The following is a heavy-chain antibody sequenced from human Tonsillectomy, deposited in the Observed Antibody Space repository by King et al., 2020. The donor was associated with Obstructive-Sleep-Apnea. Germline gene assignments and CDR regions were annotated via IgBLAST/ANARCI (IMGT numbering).Heavy chain of an antibody. CDR2: IYYSGST. J-gene: IGHJ3*02. D-gene: IGHD3-10*01. CDR3: ASGLMVRGDKDAFDI. V-gene: IGHV4-59*01. CDR1: GGSISSYY. Sequence: QLQESGPGLVKPSETLSLTCTVSGGSISSYYWSWIRQPPGKGLEWIGYIYYSGSTNYNPSLKSRVTISVDTSKNQFSLKLSSVTAADTAVYYCASGLMVRGDKDAFDIWGHGTMVTVSS.